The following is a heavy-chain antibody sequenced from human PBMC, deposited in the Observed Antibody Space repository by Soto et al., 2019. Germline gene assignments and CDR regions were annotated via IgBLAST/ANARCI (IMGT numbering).Heavy chain of an antibody. CDR1: GYTFSNYG. D-gene: IGHD1-7*01. Sequence: QVQLVQSGAEVKKPGASVKVSCKTSGYTFSNYGINWVRQAPGQGLEWMGWISAYNGNTNFAQKLQGRVSLTTDTSSTTAYMELRSLTSDDTAVYYCARDRVPGSTGFSDYWGQGTLVTVSS. CDR3: ARDRVPGSTGFSDY. CDR2: ISAYNGNT. V-gene: IGHV1-18*01. J-gene: IGHJ4*02.